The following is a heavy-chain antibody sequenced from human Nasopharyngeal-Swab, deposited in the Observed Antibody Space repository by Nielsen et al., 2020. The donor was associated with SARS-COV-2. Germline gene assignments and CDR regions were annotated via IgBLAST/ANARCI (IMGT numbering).Heavy chain of an antibody. V-gene: IGHV3-64*01. CDR2: ISSNGGST. D-gene: IGHD6-19*01. Sequence: GESLKISCAASGFTFSSYAMHWVRQAPGKGLEYVSAISSNGGSTYYANSVKGRFTISRDNSKNTLYLQMGSLRAEDMAVYYCARGRSSGWYKAFDIWAKGQWSPSLQ. CDR3: ARGRSSGWYKAFDI. J-gene: IGHJ3*02. CDR1: GFTFSSYA.